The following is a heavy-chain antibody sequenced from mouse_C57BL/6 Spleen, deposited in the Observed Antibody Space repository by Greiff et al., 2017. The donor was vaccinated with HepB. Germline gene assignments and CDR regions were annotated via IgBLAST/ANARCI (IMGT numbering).Heavy chain of an antibody. CDR3: GRWDTTVVAGYFDY. Sequence: QVQLQQSGAELVRPGASVTLSCKASGYTFTDYEMHWVKQTPVHGLEWIGAIDPETGGTAYNQKFKGKAILTADKSSSTAYMELRSLTSEDSAVYYCGRWDTTVVAGYFDYWGQGTTLTVSS. CDR1: GYTFTDYE. CDR2: IDPETGGT. J-gene: IGHJ2*01. V-gene: IGHV1-15*01. D-gene: IGHD1-1*01.